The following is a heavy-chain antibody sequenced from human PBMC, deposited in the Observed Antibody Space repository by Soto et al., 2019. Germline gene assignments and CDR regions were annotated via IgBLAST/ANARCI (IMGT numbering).Heavy chain of an antibody. CDR1: GGTFRNYA. J-gene: IGHJ4*02. CDR2: SIPVVGTA. D-gene: IGHD6-13*01. V-gene: IGHV1-69*01. Sequence: QVQLVQSGAEVKKPGSSVKLSCKTSGGTFRNYAINWVRQAPGQGLEWMGGSIPVVGTANYAQTFQGRCTITADESTSTAYMELSSLRSEDTAVYYCAIPLPKQQLVRGAFDHWGQGTLVTVAS. CDR3: AIPLPKQQLVRGAFDH.